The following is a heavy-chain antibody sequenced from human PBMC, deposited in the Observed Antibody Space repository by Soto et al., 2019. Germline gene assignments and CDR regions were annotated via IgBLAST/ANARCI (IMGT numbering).Heavy chain of an antibody. CDR3: AKDRVGGTYPHYFDY. D-gene: IGHD1-26*01. J-gene: IGHJ4*02. CDR1: GFTFSSFT. Sequence: EVQLLESGGGLVQPGGSLRLSCAASGFTFSSFTMSWVRQAPGKGLEWVSGTSSTGGTSSYADSVKGRFTISRDNTKNTLYLQMSSLRAEDTAVYYCAKDRVGGTYPHYFDYWGQGSVVTVSS. CDR2: TSSTGGTS. V-gene: IGHV3-23*01.